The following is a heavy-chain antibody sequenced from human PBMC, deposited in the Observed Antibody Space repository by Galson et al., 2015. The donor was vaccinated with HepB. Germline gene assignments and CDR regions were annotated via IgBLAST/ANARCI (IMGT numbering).Heavy chain of an antibody. Sequence: CAISGDSVSRDTVGWNWIRRSPSRGLGWLGRTYYRSKWYSDYAISVKSRIIINADSSTNQFFLQLNSVTPEDTAVYYCTRVAHLGRGMNVWGQGTTVTV. CDR2: TYYRSKWYS. CDR1: GDSVSRDTVG. V-gene: IGHV6-1*01. J-gene: IGHJ6*02. CDR3: TRVAHLGRGMNV. D-gene: IGHD3-10*01.